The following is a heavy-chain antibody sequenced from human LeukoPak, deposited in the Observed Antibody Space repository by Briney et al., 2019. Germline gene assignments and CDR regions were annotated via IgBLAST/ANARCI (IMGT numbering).Heavy chain of an antibody. V-gene: IGHV4-59*08. J-gene: IGHJ5*02. CDR1: GGSINTYY. Sequence: KPSETLSLTCTVSGGSINTYYWSWIRQPPGKGLEWIGFISYSGSTKYNPFFKSRVTISADMSKNQFSLKLNSVTAADTAVYFCARSDRYASGWTGWFDPWGQGTLVTVSS. CDR2: ISYSGST. D-gene: IGHD6-19*01. CDR3: ARSDRYASGWTGWFDP.